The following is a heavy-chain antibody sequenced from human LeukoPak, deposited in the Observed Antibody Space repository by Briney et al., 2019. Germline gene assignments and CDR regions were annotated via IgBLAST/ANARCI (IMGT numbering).Heavy chain of an antibody. CDR2: IYFSGST. J-gene: IGHJ5*02. D-gene: IGHD2-2*01. CDR1: GASITNDDYY. Sequence: NPSQTLSLTCTVSGASITNDDYYWSWIRQHPGKGLEWIGYIYFSGSTYYNPTLKGRASVPVDTSKSQFSLRLTSVTAADTAVYYCARRAPFSNWFDPWGQGTLVIVSS. CDR3: ARRAPFSNWFDP. V-gene: IGHV4-31*03.